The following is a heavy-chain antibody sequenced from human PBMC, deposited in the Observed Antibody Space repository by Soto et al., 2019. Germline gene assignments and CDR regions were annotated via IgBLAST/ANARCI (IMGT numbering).Heavy chain of an antibody. CDR1: GGSFSGYY. CDR3: ARGISNSPAAPVDY. V-gene: IGHV4-34*01. D-gene: IGHD2-2*01. Sequence: TSETLSLTCAVYGGSFSGYYWSWIRQPPGKGLEWIGEINHSGSTNYNPSLKSRVTISVDTSKNQFSLKLSSVTAADTAVYYCARGISNSPAAPVDYWGQGTLVTVSS. CDR2: INHSGST. J-gene: IGHJ4*02.